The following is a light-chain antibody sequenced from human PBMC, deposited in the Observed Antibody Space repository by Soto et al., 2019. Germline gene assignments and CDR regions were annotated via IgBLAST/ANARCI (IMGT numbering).Light chain of an antibody. CDR1: QSVSSSY. V-gene: IGKV3D-20*02. CDR3: QQRYNWPWT. J-gene: IGKJ1*01. Sequence: EIVLTQSPGTLSLSPGERSTLSCRASQSVSSSYLAWYQQKPGQAPRLLIYGASNRASGIPPRFSGSGSGTDFTLAISGLEPEDLAVYYCQQRYNWPWTFGQGTKVDIK. CDR2: GAS.